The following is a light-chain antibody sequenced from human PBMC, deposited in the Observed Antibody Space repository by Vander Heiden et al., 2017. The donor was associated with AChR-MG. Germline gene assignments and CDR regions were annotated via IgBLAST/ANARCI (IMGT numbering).Light chain of an antibody. Sequence: IQMTQSPSTLSAFVGDRVSITCRASQSIGNWLAWYQQKPGKAPKLLIYKASILQGGVPSRFSGSGSGREFTLNISSLQPDDFATYYCHQEYSPVWTFGQRTKVEIK. CDR3: HQEYSPVWT. CDR2: KAS. J-gene: IGKJ1*01. CDR1: QSIGNW. V-gene: IGKV1-5*03.